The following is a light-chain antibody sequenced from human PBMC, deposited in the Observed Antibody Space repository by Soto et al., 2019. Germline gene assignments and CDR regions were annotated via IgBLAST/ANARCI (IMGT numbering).Light chain of an antibody. Sequence: EILLTQSPGTLSLSPGERATLSCRASQSVSNSLAWYQQKTGQPPRLLIYGASTRDTGIPARFSGIWSGTQFTLPLSRLQSEDFSVYYCQQHNNWPLTFGGGTKVDIK. V-gene: IGKV3-15*01. CDR3: QQHNNWPLT. J-gene: IGKJ4*01. CDR1: QSVSNS. CDR2: GAS.